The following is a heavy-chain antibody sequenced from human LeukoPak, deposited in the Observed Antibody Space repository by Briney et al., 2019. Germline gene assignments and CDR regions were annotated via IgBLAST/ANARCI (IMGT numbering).Heavy chain of an antibody. V-gene: IGHV4-59*01. D-gene: IGHD3-16*01. Sequence: SETLCLTCTVSGGSISYYYWSWIRQPPGKGLEWIGYIYYSGNTNYNPSLKSRVTISVDTSKSHFSLRLSSVTAADTAVYYCARGGTNRHMDVWGKGTTVTVS. CDR1: GGSISYYY. CDR2: IYYSGNT. CDR3: ARGGTNRHMDV. J-gene: IGHJ6*03.